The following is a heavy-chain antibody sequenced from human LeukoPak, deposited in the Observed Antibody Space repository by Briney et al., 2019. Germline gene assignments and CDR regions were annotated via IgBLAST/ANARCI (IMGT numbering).Heavy chain of an antibody. CDR2: FDPEDGET. D-gene: IGHD2-15*01. J-gene: IGHJ4*02. V-gene: IGHV1-24*01. CDR3: ATAPWDCSGGSCDRYYFDY. Sequence: ASVKVSCKVSGYTLTELSMRWVRQAPGKGLEWMGGFDPEDGETIYAQKFQGRVTTTEDTSTDTAYMELSSLRSEDTAVYYCATAPWDCSGGSCDRYYFDYWGQGTLVTVSS. CDR1: GYTLTELS.